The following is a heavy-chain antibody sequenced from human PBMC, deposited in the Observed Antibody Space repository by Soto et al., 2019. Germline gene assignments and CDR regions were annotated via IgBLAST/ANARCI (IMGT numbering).Heavy chain of an antibody. CDR3: ARENHYYYFEY. Sequence: GSLRLSCAASGFTFSSYAMSWVRQAPGKGLEWVSGISGSGGITYYADSVQGRFTISRDNSRDTLYLQMNNVRAEDTAVYYCARENHYYYFEYWGQGALVTVSS. V-gene: IGHV3-23*01. CDR2: ISGSGGIT. CDR1: GFTFSSYA. J-gene: IGHJ4*02. D-gene: IGHD1-26*01.